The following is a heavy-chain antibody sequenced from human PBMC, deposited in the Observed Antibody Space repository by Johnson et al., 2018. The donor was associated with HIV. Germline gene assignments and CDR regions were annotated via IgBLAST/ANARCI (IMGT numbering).Heavy chain of an antibody. J-gene: IGHJ3*02. D-gene: IGHD4-17*01. V-gene: IGHV3-30*14. CDR2: ISYDGSNK. CDR1: YA. CDR3: ARDVTKDAFDI. Sequence: YAMHWVRQAPGKGLEWVAVISYDGSNKYYADSVKGRFTISRDNSKNTLYLQMNSLRAEDTAVYYCARDVTKDAFDIWGQGTMVTVSS.